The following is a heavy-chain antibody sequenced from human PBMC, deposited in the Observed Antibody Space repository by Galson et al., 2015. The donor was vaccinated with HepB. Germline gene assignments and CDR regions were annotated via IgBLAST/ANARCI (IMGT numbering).Heavy chain of an antibody. J-gene: IGHJ2*01. CDR3: ARESTMIVERWYFDL. Sequence: LSLTCTVSGGSISSGGYYWSWIRQHPGKGLEWIGYIYYSGSTYYNPSLKSRVTISVDTSKNQFSLKLSSVTAADTAVYYCARESTMIVERWYFDLWGRGTLVTVSS. CDR2: IYYSGST. V-gene: IGHV4-31*03. D-gene: IGHD3-22*01. CDR1: GGSISSGGYY.